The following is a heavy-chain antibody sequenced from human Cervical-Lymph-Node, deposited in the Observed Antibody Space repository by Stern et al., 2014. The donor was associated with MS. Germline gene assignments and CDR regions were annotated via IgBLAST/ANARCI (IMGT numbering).Heavy chain of an antibody. CDR2: IYYSGTT. CDR3: ARTKHIKIFYYGMDV. J-gene: IGHJ6*02. Sequence: QLQLQESGPGLVKPSETLSLTCTVSGDSINGYYWSWIRQPPGKGLEWIGYIYYSGTTKYNPSLKSRVSISQDTSSQLSLKVRSVTAADTAVYYCARTKHIKIFYYGMDVWGQGTTVTVSS. CDR1: GDSINGYY. D-gene: IGHD3-3*01. V-gene: IGHV4-59*01.